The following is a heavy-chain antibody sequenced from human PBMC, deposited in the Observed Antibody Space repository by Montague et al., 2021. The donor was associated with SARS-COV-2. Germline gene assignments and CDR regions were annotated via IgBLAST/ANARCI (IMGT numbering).Heavy chain of an antibody. CDR1: GFTFSSYE. CDR2: ISSSGSTI. D-gene: IGHD6-6*01. V-gene: IGHV3-48*03. CDR3: ARVKPSIAARNYFDY. J-gene: IGHJ4*02. Sequence: SLRLSCAAYGFTFSSYEMNWVRQAPGKGLEWVSYISSSGSTIYYADSVKGRFTISRDNAKNSLYLQMNSLRAEDTAVYYCARVKPSIAARNYFDYWGQGTLVTVSS.